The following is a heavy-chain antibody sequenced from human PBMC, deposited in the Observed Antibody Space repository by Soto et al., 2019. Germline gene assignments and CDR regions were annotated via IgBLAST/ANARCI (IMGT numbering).Heavy chain of an antibody. J-gene: IGHJ6*02. D-gene: IGHD3-3*01. CDR3: ASSITIFGVVTPYYYGMDV. V-gene: IGHV1-69*13. Sequence: SVKVSCKASGGTFSSYAISWVRQAPGQGLEWMGGIIPIFGTANYAQKFQGRVTITADESTSTAYMELSSLRSEDTAVYYCASSITIFGVVTPYYYGMDVWGQGTTVTVSS. CDR2: IIPIFGTA. CDR1: GGTFSSYA.